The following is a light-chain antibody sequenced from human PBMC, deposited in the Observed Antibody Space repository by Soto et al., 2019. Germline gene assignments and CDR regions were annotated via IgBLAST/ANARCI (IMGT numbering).Light chain of an antibody. CDR2: SAS. CDR3: LKHYNYRWT. CDR1: QDIRND. V-gene: IGKV1-17*02. Sequence: DIQMTQSPSSLSASVGDRVTITCRTSQDIRNDLGWYQQKPGKAPKRLLHSASSLQSGVPSRFRGSGSGTQFNLTISHLQPEDFAPYYRLKHYNYRWTFGQGTQVAIK. J-gene: IGKJ1*01.